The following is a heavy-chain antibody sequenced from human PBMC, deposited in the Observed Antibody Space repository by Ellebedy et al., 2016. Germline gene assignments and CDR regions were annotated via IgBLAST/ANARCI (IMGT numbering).Heavy chain of an antibody. CDR1: GFTFSDYA. CDR2: ISTSGGKT. J-gene: IGHJ3*01. V-gene: IGHV3-23*01. D-gene: IGHD2-2*02. Sequence: GGSLRPSCATSGFTFSDYAMNWVRQAPGKGLEWISVISTSGGKTHYADSVKGRFTISRDNSKNTLLLKMNSLRADETAMYYCAKDGGLGRYCVSASCYTNACDEWGQGTMVTVSS. CDR3: AKDGGLGRYCVSASCYTNACDE.